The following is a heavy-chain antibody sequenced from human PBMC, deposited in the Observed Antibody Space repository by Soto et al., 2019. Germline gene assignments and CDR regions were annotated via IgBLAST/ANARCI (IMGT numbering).Heavy chain of an antibody. CDR1: GGSISGSYYY. CDR3: ASPQKGYNWNYFDH. J-gene: IGHJ4*02. D-gene: IGHD1-20*01. Sequence: SETLSLTCAVSGGSISGSYYYWGWLRQSPGRGPEWIGSVFYTGFTSYNPSLESRVSVSVDTSKNQFSLKVSAVTAADTAVYYCASPQKGYNWNYFDHWGQGALVTVS. V-gene: IGHV4-39*01. CDR2: VFYTGFT.